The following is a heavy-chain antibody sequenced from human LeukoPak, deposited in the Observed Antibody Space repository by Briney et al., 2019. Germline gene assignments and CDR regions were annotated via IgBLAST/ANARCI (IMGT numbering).Heavy chain of an antibody. V-gene: IGHV1-2*06. CDR2: INPNSGGT. CDR1: GYTFTGHY. J-gene: IGHJ4*02. Sequence: ASVKVSCKASGYTFTGHYMHWVRQAPGQGLEWMGRINPNSGGTNYAQKFQGRVTMTRDTSISTAYMELSRLRSDDTAVYYCARVVYYYDSSGYEYWGQGTLATVSS. CDR3: ARVVYYYDSSGYEY. D-gene: IGHD3-22*01.